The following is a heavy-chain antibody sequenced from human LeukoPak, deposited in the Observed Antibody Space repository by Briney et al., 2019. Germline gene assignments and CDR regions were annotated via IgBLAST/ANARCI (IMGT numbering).Heavy chain of an antibody. V-gene: IGHV3-21*01. J-gene: IGHJ4*02. Sequence: GGSLRLSCAASGFTFSSYEMNWVRQAPGKGLEWVSSISSSSSYIYYADSVKGRFTVSRDNAKNSLYLQMNSLRAEDTAVYYCARYPQYYYDSSGYPHWGQGTLVTVSS. D-gene: IGHD3-22*01. CDR1: GFTFSSYE. CDR2: ISSSSSYI. CDR3: ARYPQYYYDSSGYPH.